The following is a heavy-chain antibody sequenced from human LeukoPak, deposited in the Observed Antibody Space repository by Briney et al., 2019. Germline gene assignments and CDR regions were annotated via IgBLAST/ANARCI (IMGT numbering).Heavy chain of an antibody. J-gene: IGHJ4*02. CDR1: GGSISSYY. V-gene: IGHV4-59*12. Sequence: SETLSLTCTVSGGSISSYYWSWIRQPPGKGLEWIGYIYYSGSTNYNPSLKSRVTMSLDTSKNQFSLKLSSVTAADTAMYYCARFDGYSNALDYWGQGTLVTVSS. CDR3: ARFDGYSNALDY. D-gene: IGHD5-18*01. CDR2: IYYSGST.